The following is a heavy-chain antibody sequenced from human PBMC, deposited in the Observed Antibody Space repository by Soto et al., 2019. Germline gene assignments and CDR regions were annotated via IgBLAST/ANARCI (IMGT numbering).Heavy chain of an antibody. CDR3: ARSSGWFPYFDY. J-gene: IGHJ4*02. V-gene: IGHV4-34*01. CDR1: GGSFSGYY. D-gene: IGHD6-19*01. CDR2: INHSGST. Sequence: PSETLSLTCAVYGGSFSGYYWSWIRQPPGKGLEWIGEINHSGSTNYNPSLKSRVTISVDTSKNQFSLKLSSVTAADTAVYYCARSSGWFPYFDYWGQGTLVTVSS.